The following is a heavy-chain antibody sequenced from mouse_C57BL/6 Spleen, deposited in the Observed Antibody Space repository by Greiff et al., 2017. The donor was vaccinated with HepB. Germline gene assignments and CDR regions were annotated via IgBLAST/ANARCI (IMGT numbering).Heavy chain of an antibody. CDR2: IYPGDGDT. CDR1: GYAFSSSW. J-gene: IGHJ2*01. V-gene: IGHV1-82*01. D-gene: IGHD1-1*01. CDR3: AQGYYGSFPYDFDY. Sequence: VQLQQSGPELVKPGASVKIPCKASGYAFSSSWMNWVKQRPGKGLEWIGRIYPGDGDTNYNGKFKGKATLTADKSSSTAYMQLSSLTSEDSAVSFCAQGYYGSFPYDFDYWGQGTTLTVSS.